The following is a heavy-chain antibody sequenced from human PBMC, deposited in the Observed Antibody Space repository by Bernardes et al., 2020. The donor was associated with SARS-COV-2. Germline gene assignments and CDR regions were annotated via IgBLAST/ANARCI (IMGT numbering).Heavy chain of an antibody. Sequence: GSLRLSCAASGFTFSSYGMSWVRQAPGEGLEWVSGISGGGGSTYYTDSVKGRFTISRDNSKNTLYLQMNSLRAEDTAIYYCAKYISPGITDTFDYWGQGTLVTVSS. J-gene: IGHJ4*02. CDR2: ISGGGGST. V-gene: IGHV3-23*01. CDR3: AKYISPGITDTFDY. D-gene: IGHD1-20*01. CDR1: GFTFSSYG.